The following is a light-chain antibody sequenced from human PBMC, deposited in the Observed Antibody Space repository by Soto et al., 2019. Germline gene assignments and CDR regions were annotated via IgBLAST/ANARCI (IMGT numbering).Light chain of an antibody. CDR1: YSNIGSNF. CDR3: SSWDDSLDGPV. Sequence: QSVPTQPPSASATPGQTVTISCSGRYSNIGSNFVSWYQRLPGTAPKLLIYSINQRPSGVPDRFSGSKSGTSASLTISGLQSEDEADYFCSSWDDSLDGPVFGGGTQLTVL. CDR2: SIN. J-gene: IGLJ3*02. V-gene: IGLV1-44*01.